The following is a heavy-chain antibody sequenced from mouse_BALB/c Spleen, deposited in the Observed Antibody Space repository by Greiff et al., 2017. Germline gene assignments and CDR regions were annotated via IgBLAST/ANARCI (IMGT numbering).Heavy chain of an antibody. CDR1: GFTFSSYA. CDR3: ARGYYYRYDDGYAMDY. Sequence: DVKLVESGGGLVKPGGSLKLSCAASGFTFSSYAMSWVRQTPEKGLEWVASISSGGSTYYPDSVKGRFTISRDNARNILYLQMSSLRSEDTAMYYCARGYYYRYDDGYAMDYWGQGTSVTVSS. D-gene: IGHD2-14*01. V-gene: IGHV5-6-5*01. CDR2: ISSGGST. J-gene: IGHJ4*01.